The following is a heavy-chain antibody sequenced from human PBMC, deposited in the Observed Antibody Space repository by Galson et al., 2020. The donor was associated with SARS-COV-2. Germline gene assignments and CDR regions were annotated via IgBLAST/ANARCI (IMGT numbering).Heavy chain of an antibody. D-gene: IGHD5-18*01. CDR2: IWYDGSNK. CDR1: GFTFSSYG. Sequence: GGSLRLSCAASGFTFSSYGMHWVRQAPGKGLEWVAVIWYDGSNKYYADSVKGRFTISRDNSKNTLYLQMNSLRAEDTAVYYCAKDFGVVDSYGLWPTDYWGQGTLVTVSS. V-gene: IGHV3-33*06. CDR3: AKDFGVVDSYGLWPTDY. J-gene: IGHJ4*02.